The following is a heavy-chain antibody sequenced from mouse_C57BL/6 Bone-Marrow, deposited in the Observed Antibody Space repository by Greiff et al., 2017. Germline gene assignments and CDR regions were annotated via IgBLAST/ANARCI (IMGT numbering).Heavy chain of an antibody. CDR1: GYTFTSYW. CDR3: ASRGAYYYGSSPYFAY. Sequence: VQLQQPGTELVKPGASVKLSCKASGYTFTSYWMHWVKQRPGQGLEWIGNINPSNGGTNYNEKFKSKATLTVDKSSSTAYMQLSSLTSEDSAVYYCASRGAYYYGSSPYFAYWGQGTTLTVSS. D-gene: IGHD1-1*01. J-gene: IGHJ2*01. V-gene: IGHV1-53*01. CDR2: INPSNGGT.